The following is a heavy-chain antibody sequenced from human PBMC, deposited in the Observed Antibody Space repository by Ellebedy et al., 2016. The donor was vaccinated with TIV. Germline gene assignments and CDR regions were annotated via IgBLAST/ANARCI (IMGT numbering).Heavy chain of an antibody. CDR2: VYQTGST. V-gene: IGHV4-4*02. Sequence: SETLSLTXTVSGGSIETYTWWSWVRQPPGERLEWIGEVYQTGSTNYNPSLKSRVTMSVDKSKNQLSLKLVSVTAADTAMYYCAREDRGSNAFHYWGPGTPVSVSS. D-gene: IGHD3-10*01. CDR3: AREDRGSNAFHY. J-gene: IGHJ4*02. CDR1: GGSIETYTW.